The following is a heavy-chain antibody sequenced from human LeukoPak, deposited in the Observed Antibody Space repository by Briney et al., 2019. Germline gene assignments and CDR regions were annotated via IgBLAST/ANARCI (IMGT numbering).Heavy chain of an antibody. CDR2: FYISENT. D-gene: IGHD3-16*01. CDR3: ARGSYGHIDH. CDR1: GGSITSYY. J-gene: IGHJ4*02. Sequence: SETLSLTCTVSGGSITSYYWMWIRQPAGKGLEWIGRFYISENTKQYRPSLQTRFTMSPDTSKNQFSLKLNSLTAADTAVYYCARGSYGHIDHWGQGILVTVSS. V-gene: IGHV4-4*07.